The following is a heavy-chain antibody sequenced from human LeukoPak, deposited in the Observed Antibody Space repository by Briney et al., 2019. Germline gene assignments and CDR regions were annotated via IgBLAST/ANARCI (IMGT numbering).Heavy chain of an antibody. V-gene: IGHV3-23*01. Sequence: PGGPLRLSCAATGLTHYNYANNWPRHATGKGREGVLHICYYTGRTHYAASVKGRFTISRDNSKNTVHLQMSSLNAGDTAIYYCAKDDLMETVSTDRNWFDHWGQGTRVTVSS. J-gene: IGHJ5*02. CDR1: GLTHYNYA. CDR2: ICYYTGRT. D-gene: IGHD4-11*01. CDR3: AKDDLMETVSTDRNWFDH.